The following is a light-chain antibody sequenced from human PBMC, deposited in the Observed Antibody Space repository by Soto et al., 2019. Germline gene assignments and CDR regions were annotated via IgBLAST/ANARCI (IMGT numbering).Light chain of an antibody. CDR1: SGDVGGYKY. CDR2: EVS. Sequence: QSVLTQPASVAGSPGQSITISCSGTSGDVGGYKYVSWYQQHPRKAPTLIIYEVSNPPSAVSNRFSGSKSGNTASLTISGLQAEDEADYYCSSYTSSSTQVFGTGTKVTVL. CDR3: SSYTSSSTQV. V-gene: IGLV2-14*01. J-gene: IGLJ1*01.